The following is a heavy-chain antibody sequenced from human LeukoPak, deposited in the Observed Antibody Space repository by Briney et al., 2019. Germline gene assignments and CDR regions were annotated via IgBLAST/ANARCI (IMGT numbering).Heavy chain of an antibody. D-gene: IGHD5-24*01. CDR2: IYPTSTT. CDR1: GYTVSSNY. Sequence: GGSLRHSCAASGYTVSSNYMSWVRQAPGKGLEWVSVIYPTSTTYYADSVKGRFTVSRDNSNNTLSLQMNSLRAEDTALYYCARGDGYNLFDCWGQGTLVTVSS. J-gene: IGHJ4*02. CDR3: ARGDGYNLFDC. V-gene: IGHV3-53*01.